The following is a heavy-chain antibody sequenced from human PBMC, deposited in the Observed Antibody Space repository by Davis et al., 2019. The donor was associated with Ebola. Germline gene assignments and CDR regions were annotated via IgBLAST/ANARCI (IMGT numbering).Heavy chain of an antibody. CDR1: DFTFSTYG. D-gene: IGHD3-22*01. CDR3: ARGPYYYDSSGYQLDY. Sequence: PGGSLRLSCAASDFTFSTYGMSWVRQKPGKGLEWVSYISSSGSTIYYADSVKGRFTISRDNAKNSLYLQMNSLRAEDTAVYYCARGPYYYDSSGYQLDYWGQGTLVTVSS. CDR2: ISSSGSTI. J-gene: IGHJ4*02. V-gene: IGHV3-48*04.